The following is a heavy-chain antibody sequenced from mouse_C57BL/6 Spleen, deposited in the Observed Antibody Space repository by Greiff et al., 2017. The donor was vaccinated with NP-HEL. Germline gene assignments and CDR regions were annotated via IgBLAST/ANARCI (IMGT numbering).Heavy chain of an antibody. CDR3: ARWLLHYAMDY. J-gene: IGHJ4*01. V-gene: IGHV1-19*01. CDR2: INPYNGGT. Sequence: VQLQQSGPVLVKPGASVKMSCKASGYTFTDYYMNWVKQSHGKSLEWIGVINPYNGGTSYNQKFKGKATLTVDKSSSTAYMELNSLTSEDSAVYYCARWLLHYAMDYWGQGTSVTVSS. CDR1: GYTFTDYY. D-gene: IGHD2-3*01.